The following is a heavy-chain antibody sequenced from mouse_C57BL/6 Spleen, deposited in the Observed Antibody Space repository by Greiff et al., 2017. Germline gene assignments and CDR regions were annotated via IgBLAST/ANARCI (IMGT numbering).Heavy chain of an antibody. CDR2: INPSNGGT. D-gene: IGHD1-1*01. V-gene: IGHV1-53*01. CDR1: GYTFTSSW. CDR3: ALSYYYGSSYVSYWYFDV. J-gene: IGHJ1*03. Sequence: QVQLQQPGTELVKPGASVTLSCKASGYTFTSSWMHWVKQRPGQGLEWIGNINPSNGGTNYNEKFKSKATLTVDKSSSTAYMQLSSLTSEDSAVYYCALSYYYGSSYVSYWYFDVWGTGTTVTVSS.